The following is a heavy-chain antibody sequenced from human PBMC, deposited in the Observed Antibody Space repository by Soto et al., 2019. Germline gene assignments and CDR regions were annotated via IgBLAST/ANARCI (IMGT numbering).Heavy chain of an antibody. V-gene: IGHV4-59*01. D-gene: IGHD3-10*01. CDR2: IYYSGST. Sequence: SETLSLTCTVSGGSISSYDWSWIRQPPGKGLEWIGYIYYSGSTNYKPSLKSRVTISVDTSKNQFSLKLSSVTAADTAVYYCARDWPTDYYGSGSYSAFDIWGQGTMVTVSS. J-gene: IGHJ3*02. CDR3: ARDWPTDYYGSGSYSAFDI. CDR1: GGSISSYD.